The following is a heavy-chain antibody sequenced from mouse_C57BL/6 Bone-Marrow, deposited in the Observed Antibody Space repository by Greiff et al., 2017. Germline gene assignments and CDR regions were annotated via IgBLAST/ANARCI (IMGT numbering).Heavy chain of an antibody. J-gene: IGHJ1*03. CDR1: GYTFTGYW. Sequence: QVQLQQSGAELMKPGASVKLSCKATGYTFTGYWIEWVKQRPGHGLEWIGEILPGSGSTNYNEKFKGKATFTADTSSNTAYMQLISLPTENSALYYCAMTSPYGYHWYIDVWGTGTTVTVSS. CDR3: AMTSPYGYHWYIDV. V-gene: IGHV1-9*01. D-gene: IGHD2-2*01. CDR2: ILPGSGST.